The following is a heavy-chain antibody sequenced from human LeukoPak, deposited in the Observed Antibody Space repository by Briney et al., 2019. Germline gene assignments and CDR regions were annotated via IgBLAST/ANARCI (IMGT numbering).Heavy chain of an antibody. V-gene: IGHV4-59*12. CDR1: GGSISSYY. J-gene: IGHJ4*02. CDR3: ARVDSSNWYEYRGYFDY. CDR2: IYYSGST. D-gene: IGHD6-13*01. Sequence: SETLSLTCTVSGGSISSYYWSWIQQPPGKGLEWIGYIYYSGSTNYNPSLKSRVTMSVDTSKNQFSLKLSSVTAADTAVYYCARVDSSNWYEYRGYFDYWGQGTLVTVSS.